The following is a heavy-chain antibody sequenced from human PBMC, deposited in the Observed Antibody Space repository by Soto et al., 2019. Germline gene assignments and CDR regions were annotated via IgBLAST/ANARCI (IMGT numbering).Heavy chain of an antibody. Sequence: ETLSLTCTVSGDSMTYSYWSWIRLLPVKGLEWVGRIKSKTDGGTTDYAAPVKGRFTISRDDSKNTLYLQMNSLKTEDTAVYYCTGAMVRGVPWHYYYYYMDVWGKGTTVTVSS. V-gene: IGHV3-15*01. CDR1: GDSMTYSY. CDR3: TGAMVRGVPWHYYYYYMDV. CDR2: IKSKTDGGTT. J-gene: IGHJ6*03. D-gene: IGHD3-10*01.